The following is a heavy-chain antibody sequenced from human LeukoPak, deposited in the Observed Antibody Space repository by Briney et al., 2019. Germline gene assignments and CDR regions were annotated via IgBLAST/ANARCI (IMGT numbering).Heavy chain of an antibody. CDR2: ISGSGGGA. CDR3: ALYYYGSGSYFPHYFDY. CDR1: GFSFSTFA. D-gene: IGHD3-10*01. Sequence: AGGSLRLSCAASGFSFSTFAMSWVRQAPGKGLEWVSDISGSGGGAYYADSVKGRFTVSRDNSKNTLYLQMNTLRAEDTAVYYCALYYYGSGSYFPHYFDYWGQGTLVTVSS. J-gene: IGHJ4*02. V-gene: IGHV3-23*01.